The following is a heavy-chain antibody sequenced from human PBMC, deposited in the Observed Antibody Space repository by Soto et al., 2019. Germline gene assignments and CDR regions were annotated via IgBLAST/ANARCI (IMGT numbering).Heavy chain of an antibody. CDR3: AKDKRRRRYDILTGSYFDY. CDR2: ISGSGGST. Sequence: GGSLRLSCAASGFTFSSYAMSWVRQAPGKGLEWVSAISGSGGSTYYADSVKGRFTISRDNSKNTLYLQMNSLRAEDTAVYYCAKDKRRRRYDILTGSYFDYWGQGTLVTVSS. V-gene: IGHV3-23*01. CDR1: GFTFSSYA. D-gene: IGHD3-9*01. J-gene: IGHJ4*02.